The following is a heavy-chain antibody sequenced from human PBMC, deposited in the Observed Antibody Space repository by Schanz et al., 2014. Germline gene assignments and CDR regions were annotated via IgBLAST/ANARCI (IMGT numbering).Heavy chain of an antibody. CDR2: ISSSGSYI. CDR3: AREQIMAAAGLVDY. D-gene: IGHD6-13*01. J-gene: IGHJ4*01. Sequence: EVQLLESGGGLVQPGGSLRLSCEASEFTFSSYKMNWVRQAPGKGLEWVSSISSSGSYIHYADSVKGRFTISRDNAKNSLYLQMNSLRAEDTAVYYCAREQIMAAAGLVDYWGHGTLVTVSS. CDR1: EFTFSSYK. V-gene: IGHV3-21*04.